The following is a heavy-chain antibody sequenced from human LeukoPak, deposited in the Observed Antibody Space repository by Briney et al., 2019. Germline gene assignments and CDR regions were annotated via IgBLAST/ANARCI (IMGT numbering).Heavy chain of an antibody. CDR1: GFTFSSYA. CDR2: ISYDGSNK. Sequence: PGGSLRLSCAASGFTFSSYAMHWVRQAPGKGLERVAVISYDGSNKYYADSVKGRFTISRDNSKNTLYLQMNSLRAEDTAVYYCARVMTTVVTQYYFDYWGQGALVTVSS. J-gene: IGHJ4*02. CDR3: ARVMTTVVTQYYFDY. D-gene: IGHD4-23*01. V-gene: IGHV3-30-3*01.